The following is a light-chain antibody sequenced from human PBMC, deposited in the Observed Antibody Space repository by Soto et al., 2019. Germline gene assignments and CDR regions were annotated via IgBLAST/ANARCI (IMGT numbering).Light chain of an antibody. V-gene: IGLV2-14*01. Sequence: QSALTQPASVSGSDGQSITISCTGTSSDVGGYNYVSWYQQRPGKAPKLMIFEVSNRPSGVSNRFSGSKSDNTASLTISGLQGDDEADYYCSSYTGNTPFFVFGTGTKATVL. CDR2: EVS. CDR3: SSYTGNTPFFV. CDR1: SSDVGGYNY. J-gene: IGLJ1*01.